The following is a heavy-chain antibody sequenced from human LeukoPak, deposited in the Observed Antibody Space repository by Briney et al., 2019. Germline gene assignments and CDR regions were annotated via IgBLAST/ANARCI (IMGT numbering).Heavy chain of an antibody. CDR3: ARGGYCSTTSCTIEAFDI. J-gene: IGHJ3*02. D-gene: IGHD2-2*03. V-gene: IGHV1-2*02. Sequence: GASVKVSCKAAGYTFTGYFLYWVRQAPGQGLEWMGWLNPNNGGTDYAQKFQGRVTMTRDTSISTAYMELSGLTSDDTAVYFCARGGYCSTTSCTIEAFDIWGQGTTVTVSS. CDR2: LNPNNGGT. CDR1: GYTFTGYF.